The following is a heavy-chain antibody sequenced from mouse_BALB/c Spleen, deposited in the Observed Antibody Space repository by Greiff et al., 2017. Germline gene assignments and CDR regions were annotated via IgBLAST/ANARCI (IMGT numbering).Heavy chain of an antibody. CDR1: GFSLTSYG. D-gene: IGHD2-2*01. CDR3: ARWGLRGGSMDD. CDR2: IWSGGST. J-gene: IGHJ4*01. V-gene: IGHV2-2*02. Sequence: VQLVESGAGLVQPSQTLSITCTASGFSLTSYGVHWVRQSPGKGLEWLGVIWSGGSTDYNAAFISRLSISKDNSKSQVFFKMSSLQANDTAKYYCARWGLRGGSMDDWGEGTTVTVSS.